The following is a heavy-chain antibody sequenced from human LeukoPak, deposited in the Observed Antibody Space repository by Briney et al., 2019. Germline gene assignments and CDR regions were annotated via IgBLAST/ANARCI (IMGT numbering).Heavy chain of an antibody. V-gene: IGHV3-9*01. J-gene: IGHJ5*02. CDR1: GFTFDDYA. Sequence: GGSLRLSCAASGFTFDDYAMHWVRQAPGKGLEWVSGISWNSGSIGYADSVKGRFTISRDNAKNPLFLQMNSLRAEDTAVYYCARDRVRSGSGSWGQGTLVTVSS. CDR2: ISWNSGSI. CDR3: ARDRVRSGSGS. D-gene: IGHD6-19*01.